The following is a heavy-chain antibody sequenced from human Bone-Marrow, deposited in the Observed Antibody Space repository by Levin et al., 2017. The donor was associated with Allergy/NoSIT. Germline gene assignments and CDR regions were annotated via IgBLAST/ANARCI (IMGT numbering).Heavy chain of an antibody. CDR2: INTNTGNP. V-gene: IGHV7-4-1*02. Sequence: ASVKVSCKASGYTFTSYAMNWVRQAPGQGLEWMGWINTNTGNPTYAQGFTGRFVFSLDTSVSTAYLQISSLKAEDTAVYYCARDLQDYDYIWGSYRYTFFDYWGQGTLVTVSS. CDR1: GYTFTSYA. J-gene: IGHJ4*02. D-gene: IGHD3-16*02. CDR3: ARDLQDYDYIWGSYRYTFFDY.